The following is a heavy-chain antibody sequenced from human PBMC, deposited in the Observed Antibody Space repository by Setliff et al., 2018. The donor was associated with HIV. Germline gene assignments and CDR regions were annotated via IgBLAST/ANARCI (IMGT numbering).Heavy chain of an antibody. CDR2: INPNSGGT. J-gene: IGHJ4*02. D-gene: IGHD5-18*01. CDR3: ARTLPQYTNLFDY. Sequence: ASVKVSCKASGYIFTDYYMHWVRQAPGQELGWMGRINPNSGGTNYAQKFQGRVTMTRDTSISTAYTELSSLRSDDTAVYYCARTLPQYTNLFDYWGQGTLVTVSS. V-gene: IGHV1-2*06. CDR1: GYIFTDYY.